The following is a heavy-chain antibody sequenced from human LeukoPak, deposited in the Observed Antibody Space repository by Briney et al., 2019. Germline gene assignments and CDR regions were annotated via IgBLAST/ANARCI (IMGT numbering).Heavy chain of an antibody. J-gene: IGHJ4*02. CDR3: ARQLDY. V-gene: IGHV4-39*01. CDR2: IYYTGSS. CDR1: GDSISSSLYY. Sequence: SETLSLTCTVSGDSISSSLYYWVWIRQPPGKGLEWIGSIYYTGSSYYNPSLKSRVTISVDTSKNQLSLKLSSVTAADTAVYYCARQLDYWGQGTLVTVSS.